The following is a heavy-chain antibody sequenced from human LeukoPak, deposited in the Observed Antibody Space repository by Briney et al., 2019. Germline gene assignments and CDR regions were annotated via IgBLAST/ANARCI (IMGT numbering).Heavy chain of an antibody. V-gene: IGHV4-34*01. CDR1: GGSFSGYY. CDR2: INHSGST. J-gene: IGHJ4*02. CDR3: ARFGWLRSKYYFDY. D-gene: IGHD5-12*01. Sequence: SETLSLTCAVYGGSFSGYYWSWIRQPPGKGLEWIGEINHSGSTNYNPSLKSRVTISVDTSKNQFSLKLSSVTAADTAVYYCARFGWLRSKYYFDYWGQGTLVTVSS.